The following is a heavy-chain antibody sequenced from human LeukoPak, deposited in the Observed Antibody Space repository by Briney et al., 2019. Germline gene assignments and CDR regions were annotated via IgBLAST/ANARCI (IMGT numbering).Heavy chain of an antibody. CDR1: GYSISSGYY. D-gene: IGHD3-3*01. V-gene: IGHV4-38-2*02. CDR3: ARGGRITIFGVVTPLFDY. J-gene: IGHJ4*02. CDR2: IYHSGST. Sequence: SETLSLTCTVSGYSISSGYYWGWIRQPPGKGLEWIGSIYHSGSTYYNPSLKSRVTISVDTSKNQFSLKLSSVTAADTAVYYCARGGRITIFGVVTPLFDYWGQGTLVTVSS.